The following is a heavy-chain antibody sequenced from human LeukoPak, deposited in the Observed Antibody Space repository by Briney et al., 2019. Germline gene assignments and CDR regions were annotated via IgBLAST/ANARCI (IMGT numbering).Heavy chain of an antibody. J-gene: IGHJ5*02. D-gene: IGHD3-10*01. V-gene: IGHV3-23*01. CDR2: ISGSGGST. Sequence: GGSLRLSCVASGFTFSSYAMSWVRQAPGKGLEWVSAISGSGGSTYYADSVKGRFTISRDNSKNTQYLQMNSLRAEDTAVYYCARVWLGELLSRFDPWGQGTLVTVSS. CDR3: ARVWLGELLSRFDP. CDR1: GFTFSSYA.